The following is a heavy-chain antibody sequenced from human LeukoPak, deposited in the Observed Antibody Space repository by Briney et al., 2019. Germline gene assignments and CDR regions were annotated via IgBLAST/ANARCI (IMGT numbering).Heavy chain of an antibody. V-gene: IGHV4-61*02. CDR3: ARDLGLGSLFDY. J-gene: IGHJ4*02. CDR1: GGSISSGSYY. CDR2: IYTSGST. Sequence: PSETLSLTCTVSGGSISSGSYYWSWIRQPAGKGLEWIGRIYTSGSTNYNTSLKSRVTISVDTSKNQFSLKLSSVTAADTAVYYCARDLGLGSLFDYWGQGTLVTVSS. D-gene: IGHD7-27*01.